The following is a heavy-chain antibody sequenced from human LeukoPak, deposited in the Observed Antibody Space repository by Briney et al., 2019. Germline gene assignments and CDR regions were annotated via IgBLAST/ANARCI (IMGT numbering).Heavy chain of an antibody. CDR2: IYPGDSDT. J-gene: IGHJ4*02. Sequence: GESLKISCKGSGYSFTSYWIGWVRQMPGKGLEWMGTIYPGDSDTRYSPSFQGQVTISADKSISTAYLQWSSLKASDTAMYYCARQQGGYDSSGTPSDYWGQGTLVTVSS. CDR3: ARQQGGYDSSGTPSDY. CDR1: GYSFTSYW. D-gene: IGHD3-22*01. V-gene: IGHV5-51*01.